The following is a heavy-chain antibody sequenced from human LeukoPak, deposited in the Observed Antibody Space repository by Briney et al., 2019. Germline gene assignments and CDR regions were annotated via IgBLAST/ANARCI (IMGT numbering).Heavy chain of an antibody. CDR3: ARSGGLQKFDY. Sequence: GGSLRLSCAASEFTFSNYALHWVRQAPGKGLRWVAVVSYDGNTIHYADSVKGRFIISRDTSKNTLYLQMNSLRAEDTAVYYCARSGGLQKFDYWGQGTLVTVSS. D-gene: IGHD4-11*01. J-gene: IGHJ4*02. CDR2: VSYDGNTI. V-gene: IGHV3-30-3*01. CDR1: EFTFSNYA.